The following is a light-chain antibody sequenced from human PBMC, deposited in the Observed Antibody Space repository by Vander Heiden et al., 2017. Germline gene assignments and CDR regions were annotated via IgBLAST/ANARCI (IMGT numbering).Light chain of an antibody. CDR2: EAY. CDR3: QRYDCLPL. V-gene: IGKV1-33*01. J-gene: IGKJ3*01. CDR1: QDITSY. Sequence: EIQLSQTRCYLSASVGERDTPTCVASQDITSYLNWYHQKPGRAPKLLFYEAYKLETGVSSRFSGSGSGSDFSFTIRSQQPEVVATYYCQRYDCLPLFGPGTKVDI.